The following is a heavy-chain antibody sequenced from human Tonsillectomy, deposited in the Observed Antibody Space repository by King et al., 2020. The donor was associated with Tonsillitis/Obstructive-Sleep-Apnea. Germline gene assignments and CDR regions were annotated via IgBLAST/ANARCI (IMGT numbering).Heavy chain of an antibody. J-gene: IGHJ4*02. V-gene: IGHV4-34*01. Sequence: VQLQQWGAGLLKPSETLSLTCAVHGGSFSGYYWSWIRQPPGKGLEWIGEINHSGSTNYNPSLKSRVTISVDTSKNQFSLKLTSVTAADTAVYYCASLSGEVVPTAVDYWGQGTLVTVSS. CDR1: GGSFSGYY. CDR2: INHSGST. CDR3: ASLSGEVVPTAVDY. D-gene: IGHD2-2*01.